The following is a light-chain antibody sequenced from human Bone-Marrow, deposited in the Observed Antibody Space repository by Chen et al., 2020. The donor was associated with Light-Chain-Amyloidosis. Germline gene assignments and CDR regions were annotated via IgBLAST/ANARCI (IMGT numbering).Light chain of an antibody. CDR2: EDD. CDR1: SGGMATHY. J-gene: IGLJ2*01. CDR3: EDNRGISQGV. V-gene: IGLV6-57*01. Sequence: NLMLTQLHSVSEPPGETVIIPCTLSSGGMATHYVQWYQQRPGSSPTTVIYEDDQRPAGVPERFSGSIDRSSNSGTITGAGRKTEAEDDYECEDNRGISQGVFGGGTKLTVL.